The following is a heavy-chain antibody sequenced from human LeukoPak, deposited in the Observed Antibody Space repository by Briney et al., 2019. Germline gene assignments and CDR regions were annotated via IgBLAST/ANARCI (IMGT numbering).Heavy chain of an antibody. CDR3: ARDVADVYDILTGYYSPPPFDY. CDR1: GFTFSSDA. J-gene: IGHJ4*02. D-gene: IGHD3-9*01. CDR2: IRYDGSNK. V-gene: IGHV3-30*02. Sequence: PGGSLRVSCAASGFTFSSDAMHWVRQAPGKGLEWVAFIRYDGSNKNYADSVKGRFTISRDNAKNSLYLQMNSLRAEDTAVYYCARDVADVYDILTGYYSPPPFDYWGQGTLVTVSS.